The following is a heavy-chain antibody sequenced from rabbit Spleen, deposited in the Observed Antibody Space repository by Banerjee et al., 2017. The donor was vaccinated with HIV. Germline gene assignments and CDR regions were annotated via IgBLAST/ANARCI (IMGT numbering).Heavy chain of an antibody. J-gene: IGHJ4*01. V-gene: IGHV1S40*01. CDR3: ARAANNIGYCAGL. D-gene: IGHD1-1*01. Sequence: QSLEESGGGLVKPGASLTLTCKASGFSFSSGYDMCWVRQAPGKGLEWIACIYGATGSSAWYANWAKGRFTISKTSSTTVTLQMPSLTVADTATYWCARAANNIGYCAGLWGPGTLVTVS. CDR1: GFSFSSGYD. CDR2: IYGATGSSA.